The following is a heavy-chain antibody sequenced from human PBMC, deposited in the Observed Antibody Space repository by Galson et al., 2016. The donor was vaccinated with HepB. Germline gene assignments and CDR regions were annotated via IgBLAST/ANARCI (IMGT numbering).Heavy chain of an antibody. D-gene: IGHD4-17*01. CDR3: ARAVSWDYGDYAGS. CDR1: GFTFSSYS. V-gene: IGHV3-21*01. CDR2: ISSSSSYI. J-gene: IGHJ4*02. Sequence: SLRLSCAASGFTFSSYSMNWVRQAPGKGLEWVSYISSSSSYIYYGDTVKGRITISGDNAKNSLYLQMNSLRAEDTAVYYCARAVSWDYGDYAGSWGQGTLVTVSA.